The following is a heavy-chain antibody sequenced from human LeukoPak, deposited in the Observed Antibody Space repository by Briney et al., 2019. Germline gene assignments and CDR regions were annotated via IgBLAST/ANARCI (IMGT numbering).Heavy chain of an antibody. J-gene: IGHJ4*02. V-gene: IGHV3-21*01. CDR3: ARDEGVSFDY. Sequence: PGGSLRLSCVPSGFTFSAYNMNWVRQAPGKGLEWVSCISSSSNYIYYADSVKGRFTISRDNAKNSLYLQMNSLRAEDTAVYYCARDEGVSFDYWGQGTLVTVSS. CDR1: GFTFSAYN. CDR2: ISSSSNYI.